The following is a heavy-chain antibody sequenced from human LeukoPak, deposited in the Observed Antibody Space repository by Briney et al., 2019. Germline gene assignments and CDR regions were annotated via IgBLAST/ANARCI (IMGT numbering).Heavy chain of an antibody. Sequence: GASVKVPCKTSGYTFTTYGISWVRQAPGQGLEYMGWISAFTGNTNYAQKFQGRVAMTMDTSTSTVGMELRSLKYDDTAVYFCARLSYDGEGYWGQGTLVTVSS. CDR2: ISAFTGNT. CDR3: ARLSYDGEGY. D-gene: IGHD3-10*01. V-gene: IGHV1-18*01. J-gene: IGHJ4*02. CDR1: GYTFTTYG.